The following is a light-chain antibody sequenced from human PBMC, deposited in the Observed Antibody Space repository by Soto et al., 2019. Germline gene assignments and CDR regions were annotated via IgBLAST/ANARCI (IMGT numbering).Light chain of an antibody. Sequence: EMVMTQSPATLSVSPGERVTLSCRASESVHRNLGWYQQKPGQGPSLLIYYASTRATGVPDRFTGSGSGTEFTLTISSLQSEDFGVYHCQHYSNWPPTFGPGTKVEIK. CDR3: QHYSNWPPT. J-gene: IGKJ3*01. CDR1: ESVHRN. CDR2: YAS. V-gene: IGKV3-15*01.